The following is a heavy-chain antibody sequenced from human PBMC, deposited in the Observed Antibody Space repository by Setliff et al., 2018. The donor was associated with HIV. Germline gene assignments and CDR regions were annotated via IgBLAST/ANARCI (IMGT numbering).Heavy chain of an antibody. CDR3: AKDYLPYYYDTPPYYPFDY. CDR1: GYTFSTNA. Sequence: GASVKVSCKAFGYTFSTNAIHWVRQAPGQRLEWMGYINAGDDNTRYSQRFQGRVTLTWDTSASTAYMEVSSLTSEDTAVYYCAKDYLPYYYDTPPYYPFDYWGQGTVVTVSS. D-gene: IGHD3-22*01. J-gene: IGHJ4*02. CDR2: INAGDDNT. V-gene: IGHV1-3*01.